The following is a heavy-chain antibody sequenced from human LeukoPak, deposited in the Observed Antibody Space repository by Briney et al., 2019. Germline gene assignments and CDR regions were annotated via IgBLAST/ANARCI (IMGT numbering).Heavy chain of an antibody. CDR1: GFTFSNYL. D-gene: IGHD4-17*01. CDR3: YGQSYLFDY. CDR2: IKQDGSEK. Sequence: PGGSLRLSCAASGFTFSNYLMSWVRQAPGKGLEWVANIKQDGSEKYYVDSVEGRFTISRDNAKSSLYLQMNSLRAEDTAVYYCYGQSYLFDYWGQWTLVTVSS. V-gene: IGHV3-7*01. J-gene: IGHJ4*02.